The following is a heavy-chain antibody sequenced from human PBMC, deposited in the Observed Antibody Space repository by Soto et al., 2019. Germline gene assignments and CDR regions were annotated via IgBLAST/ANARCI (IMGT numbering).Heavy chain of an antibody. CDR1: GLTFSDYW. Sequence: EVQLVESGGGLVQPGGSLRLSCAVSGLTFSDYWMSWVRQAPGKGLEWVANIRQDESEKNYADSVKGRFTISRDNAKSSVYLKMNSLGAEDTAVYYCTNDKFSGSYYVRGLTYYFEYWAREPWSPSPQ. CDR3: TNDKFSGSYYVRGLTYYFEY. V-gene: IGHV3-7*03. CDR2: IRQDESEK. J-gene: IGHJ4*02. D-gene: IGHD1-26*01.